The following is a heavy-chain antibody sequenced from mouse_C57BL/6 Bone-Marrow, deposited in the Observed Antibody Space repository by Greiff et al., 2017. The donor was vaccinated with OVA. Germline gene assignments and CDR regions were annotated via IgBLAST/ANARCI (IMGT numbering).Heavy chain of an antibody. CDR1: GYTFTSYW. CDR3: ATYGNFDD. CDR2: INPCGGYT. D-gene: IGHD2-1*01. J-gene: IGHJ2*01. V-gene: IGHV1-69*01. Sequence: VQLQQPGAELVMPGASVKLSCKASGYTFTSYWMHWVKQRPGQGLEWIGEINPCGGYTNYHQKFKGKSTLTVAKSSSTASMQLSSLTSEDSAVYYCATYGNFDDWGQGTTLTVSS.